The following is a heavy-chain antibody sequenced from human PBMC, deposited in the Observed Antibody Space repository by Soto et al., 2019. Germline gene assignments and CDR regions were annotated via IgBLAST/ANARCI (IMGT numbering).Heavy chain of an antibody. CDR1: GFTFSSYG. CDR3: ARDRYSSGWYGLDY. Sequence: QVQRVESGGGVVQPGRSLRLSCAASGFTFSSYGMHWVRQAPGKGLEWVAVIWYDGSNKYYADSVKGRFTISRDNSKNTLYLQMNSLRAEDTAVYYCARDRYSSGWYGLDYWGQGTLVTVSS. CDR2: IWYDGSNK. J-gene: IGHJ4*02. V-gene: IGHV3-33*01. D-gene: IGHD6-19*01.